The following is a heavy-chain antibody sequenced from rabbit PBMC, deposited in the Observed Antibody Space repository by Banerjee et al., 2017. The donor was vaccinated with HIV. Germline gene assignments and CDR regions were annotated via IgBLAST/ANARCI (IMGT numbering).Heavy chain of an antibody. J-gene: IGHJ4*01. CDR2: IYVGSSGNT. D-gene: IGHD6-1*01. Sequence: QEQLVESGGDLVKPGASLTLTCTASGFSFSSDYDMCWVRQAPGKGLEWIACIYVGSSGNTYYASWAKGRFTIFKTSSTTVTLQMTSLTAADTATYFCARDATTNGAYEFNLWGPGTLVTVS. V-gene: IGHV1S45*01. CDR1: GFSFSSDYD. CDR3: ARDATTNGAYEFNL.